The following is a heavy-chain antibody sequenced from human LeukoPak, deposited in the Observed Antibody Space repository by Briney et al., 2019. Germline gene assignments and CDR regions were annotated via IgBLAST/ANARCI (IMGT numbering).Heavy chain of an antibody. J-gene: IGHJ5*02. V-gene: IGHV1-2*06. Sequence: ASVKVSCKTSGYTFTGYYMDWLRQAPGQGREWMGRINPNSGGTYYAQKFRSRVTMTRDTSISTAYMELASLISDDTAVYYCAGGVLHGGGNWFDPWGQGTLVTVSS. D-gene: IGHD3-16*01. CDR3: AGGVLHGGGNWFDP. CDR2: INPNSGGT. CDR1: GYTFTGYY.